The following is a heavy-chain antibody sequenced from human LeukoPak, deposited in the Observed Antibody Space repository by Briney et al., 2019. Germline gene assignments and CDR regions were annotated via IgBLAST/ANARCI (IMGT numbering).Heavy chain of an antibody. CDR3: AKASDTAMSKTAFDT. Sequence: GRSLRLSCAASGFTFSSYGMHWVRQAPGKGLEWVADISYDGSNKYYADSVKGRFTISRDKSKNTLYLQMNSLRAEDTAVYYCAKASDTAMSKTAFDTWGQGTMVTVSS. D-gene: IGHD5-18*01. V-gene: IGHV3-30*18. CDR1: GFTFSSYG. CDR2: ISYDGSNK. J-gene: IGHJ3*02.